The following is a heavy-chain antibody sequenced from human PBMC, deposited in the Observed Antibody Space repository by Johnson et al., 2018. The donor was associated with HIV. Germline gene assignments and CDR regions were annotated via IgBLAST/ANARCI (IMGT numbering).Heavy chain of an antibody. V-gene: IGHV3-23*04. CDR3: AKETRDSRSAFDI. D-gene: IGHD3-22*01. Sequence: EQLVESGGGLVQPGGSLRLSCAASGFTFSSFAMSWVRQAPGKGLEWVSGISSIGGSTYYADSLTGRFTISRDNSKNTLFRQMNNLRAEDTAVYFCAKETRDSRSAFDIWGQGTMFTVSS. CDR2: ISSIGGST. CDR1: GFTFSSFA. J-gene: IGHJ3*02.